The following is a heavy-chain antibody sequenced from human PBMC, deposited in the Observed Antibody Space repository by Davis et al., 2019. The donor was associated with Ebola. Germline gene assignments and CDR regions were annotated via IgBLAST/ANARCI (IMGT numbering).Heavy chain of an antibody. J-gene: IGHJ5*02. V-gene: IGHV1-69*02. Sequence: AASVKVSCKASGDTFSSYTISWVRQAPGQGLEWMGRIIPILGIANYAQRFQGRVTITADKSTSTAYMELSSLRSEDTAVYYCARRRLSRYLDPWGQGTLVTVSS. CDR1: GDTFSSYT. CDR3: ARRRLSRYLDP. D-gene: IGHD6-13*01. CDR2: IIPILGIA.